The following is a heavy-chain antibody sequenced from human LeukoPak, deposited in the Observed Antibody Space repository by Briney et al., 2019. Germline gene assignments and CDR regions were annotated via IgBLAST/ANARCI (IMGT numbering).Heavy chain of an antibody. J-gene: IGHJ4*02. CDR3: ARGSLLYDFWSGSTYADY. D-gene: IGHD3-3*01. Sequence: ASVKVSCKASGYTFTSYYMHWVRQAPGQGLEWMGIINPSGGSTSYAQKFQGRVTMTRDMSTSTVYMKLSSLRSEDTAVYYCARGSLLYDFWSGSTYADYWGQGTLVTVSS. CDR1: GYTFTSYY. V-gene: IGHV1-46*01. CDR2: INPSGGST.